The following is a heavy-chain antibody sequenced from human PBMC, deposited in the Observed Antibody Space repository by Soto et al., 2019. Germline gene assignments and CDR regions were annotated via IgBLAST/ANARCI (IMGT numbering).Heavy chain of an antibody. CDR3: ARDGRVLAYYYYYYGMDV. J-gene: IGHJ6*02. CDR2: INSDGSST. Sequence: GGSLRLSCAASGFTFSSYWMHWVRQAPGTGLVWVSRINSDGSSTSYADSVKGRFTISRDNAKNTLYLQMNSLRAEDTAVYYCARDGRVLAYYYYYYGMDVWGQGTTVTVSS. CDR1: GFTFSSYW. V-gene: IGHV3-74*01. D-gene: IGHD1-1*01.